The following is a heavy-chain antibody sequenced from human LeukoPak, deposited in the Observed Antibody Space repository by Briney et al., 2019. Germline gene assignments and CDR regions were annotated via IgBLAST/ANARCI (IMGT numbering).Heavy chain of an antibody. CDR2: ISYDGSNK. CDR3: ASVEVDY. J-gene: IGHJ4*02. CDR1: GFTFSSYG. D-gene: IGHD5-24*01. V-gene: IGHV3-30*03. Sequence: SGGSLRLSCAASGFTFSSYGMHWVRQAPGKGLEWVAVISYDGSNKYYADSVKGRFTISRDNSKNTLYLQMNSLRAEDTAVYYCASVEVDYWGQGTLVTVSS.